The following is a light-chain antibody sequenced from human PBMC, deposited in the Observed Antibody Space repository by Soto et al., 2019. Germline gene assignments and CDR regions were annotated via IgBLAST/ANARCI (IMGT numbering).Light chain of an antibody. V-gene: IGKV3-20*01. CDR3: QQYGSSPPIT. Sequence: EIVFTQSPATLSLSPGERATLSCRASQSVSNFLAWYQQKPGQAPRLLIYGASSRATGIPDRFSGSGSGTDFTLTISRLEPEDFAVYYCQQYGSSPPITFGQGTRLEIK. CDR2: GAS. CDR1: QSVSNF. J-gene: IGKJ5*01.